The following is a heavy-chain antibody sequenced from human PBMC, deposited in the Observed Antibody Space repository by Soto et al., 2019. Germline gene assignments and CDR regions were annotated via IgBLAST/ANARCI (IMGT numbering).Heavy chain of an antibody. J-gene: IGHJ6*02. V-gene: IGHV3-33*01. CDR3: ARDVFGYFDLLRPLSDYYGMDV. CDR1: GFTFSSYG. D-gene: IGHD3-9*01. CDR2: IWYDGSNK. Sequence: QVQLVESGGGVVQPGRSLRLSCAASGFTFSSYGMHWVRQAPGKGLEWVAVIWYDGSNKYYADSVKGRFTISRDNSKNTLYLQMNSLRAEDTAVYYCARDVFGYFDLLRPLSDYYGMDVCGQGTTVTVSS.